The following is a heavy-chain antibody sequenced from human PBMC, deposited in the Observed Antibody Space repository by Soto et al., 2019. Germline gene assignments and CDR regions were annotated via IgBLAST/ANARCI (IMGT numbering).Heavy chain of an antibody. CDR3: AKLSGDYHYSLDY. J-gene: IGHJ4*02. V-gene: IGHV4-59*01. CDR1: GAPFSSYF. Sequence: PSETLSLTCGVSGAPFSSYFWSWIRQPPGKGLEWIGYVFHTGRTSYNPSLKSRVTMSIDTSKSQFSLKLNSVTAADTAVYYCAKLSGDYHYSLDYWGQGILVTVSS. CDR2: VFHTGRT. D-gene: IGHD3-10*01.